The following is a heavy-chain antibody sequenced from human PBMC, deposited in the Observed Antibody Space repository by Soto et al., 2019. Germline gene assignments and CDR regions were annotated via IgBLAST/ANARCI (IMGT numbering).Heavy chain of an antibody. CDR2: IYYSGST. J-gene: IGHJ6*02. CDR3: PTIPYDILTGYYGMDV. V-gene: IGHV4-39*01. D-gene: IGHD3-9*01. CDR1: GGSISSSSYY. Sequence: SGTLSLTCTVSGGSISSSSYYWGWIRQPPGKGLEWIGSIYYSGSTYYNPSLKSRVTISVDTSKNQFSLKLSSVTAADTAVYYCPTIPYDILTGYYGMDVWGQGTTVTVSS.